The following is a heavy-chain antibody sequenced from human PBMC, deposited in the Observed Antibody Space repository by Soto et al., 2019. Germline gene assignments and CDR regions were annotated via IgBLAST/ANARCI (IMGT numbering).Heavy chain of an antibody. CDR2: ISGSGGST. J-gene: IGHJ1*01. CDR3: AKDPVGSYSYFQH. V-gene: IGHV3-23*01. D-gene: IGHD1-26*01. CDR1: GFTFSSYA. Sequence: EVQLLESGGGLVQPGGSLRLSCAASGFTFSSYAMSWVRQAPGKGLEWVSAISGSGGSTYYADSVKGRFTISRDNSKNTLYLQMNSLRAEDTPVYYCAKDPVGSYSYFQHWGQGTLVTASS.